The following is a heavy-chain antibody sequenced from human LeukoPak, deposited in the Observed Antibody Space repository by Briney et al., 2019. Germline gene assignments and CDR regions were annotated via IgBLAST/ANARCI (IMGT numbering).Heavy chain of an antibody. J-gene: IGHJ4*02. Sequence: GYLRLSCAASGFSFSNYAMDWVRQAPGKGLEWVSISGTGANTYYTDSVKGRFSISRDNSKNTLYLQMNSLRAEDTAIYYCAKSYLQIVTLTALYFDSWGQGALVSASS. CDR1: GFSFSNYA. CDR3: AKSYLQIVTLTALYFDS. CDR2: SGTGANT. D-gene: IGHD2-21*02. V-gene: IGHV3-23*01.